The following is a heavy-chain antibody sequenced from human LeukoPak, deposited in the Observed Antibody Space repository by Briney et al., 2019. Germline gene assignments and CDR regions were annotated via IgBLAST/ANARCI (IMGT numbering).Heavy chain of an antibody. CDR2: IYPGDSET. V-gene: IGHV5-51*01. CDR1: GYRFTNYW. D-gene: IGHD5-18*01. J-gene: IGHJ4*02. CDR3: ARRYSYGSLYFDY. Sequence: GESLKISCKGSGYRFTNYWIGWVRQMPGKGLEWMGIIYPGDSETRYSPSFQGQVTISADKSISTAYLQWSSLKASDTAMYYCARRYSYGSLYFDYWGQGTLVTVSS.